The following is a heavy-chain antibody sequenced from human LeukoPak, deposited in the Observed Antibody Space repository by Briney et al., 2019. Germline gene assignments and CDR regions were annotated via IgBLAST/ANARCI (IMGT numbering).Heavy chain of an antibody. J-gene: IGHJ6*03. CDR2: INHSGST. V-gene: IGHV4-34*01. CDR3: ARGRTYSYGTLAPYYYYYMDV. CDR1: GGSFSGYY. D-gene: IGHD5-18*01. Sequence: PSETLSLTCAVYGGSFSGYYWSWIRQPPGKGLEWIGEINHSGSTDYNPSLKSRVTIPVDTSKNQFSLKLSSVTAADTAVYYCARGRTYSYGTLAPYYYYYMDVWGKGTTVTVSS.